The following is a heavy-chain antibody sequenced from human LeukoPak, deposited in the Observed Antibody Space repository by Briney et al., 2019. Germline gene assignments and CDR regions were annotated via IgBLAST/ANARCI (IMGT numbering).Heavy chain of an antibody. D-gene: IGHD3-10*01. CDR3: ARAGSGTFFQFDY. Sequence: KPSGTLSLTCTVSGGSISSSSYYWGWIRQPSGKGLEWIGSIYYSGSTYYNPSLKSRVTISVDTSKNQFSLKLSSVTAADTAVYYCARAGSGTFFQFDYWGQGTLVTVSS. CDR1: GGSISSSSYY. CDR2: IYYSGST. V-gene: IGHV4-39*01. J-gene: IGHJ4*02.